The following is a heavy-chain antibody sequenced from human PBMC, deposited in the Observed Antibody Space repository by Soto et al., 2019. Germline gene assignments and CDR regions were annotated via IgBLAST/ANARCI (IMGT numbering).Heavy chain of an antibody. CDR3: AKDPQDILTGNNWLDP. J-gene: IGHJ5*02. CDR1: GFTFSSYG. Sequence: GGSLRLSCAASGFTFSSYGMHWVRQAPGKGLEWVAVISYDGSNKYYADSVKGRFTISRDNSKNTRYLQMNSLRAEDTAVYYCAKDPQDILTGNNWLDPWGQGTLVTVSS. V-gene: IGHV3-30*18. D-gene: IGHD3-9*01. CDR2: ISYDGSNK.